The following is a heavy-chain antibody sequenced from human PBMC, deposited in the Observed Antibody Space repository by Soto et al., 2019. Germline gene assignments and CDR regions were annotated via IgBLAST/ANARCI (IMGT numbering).Heavy chain of an antibody. CDR3: AKSPQWVAKGGMDV. Sequence: QVHLVESGGGVVQPGGSLRLSCAASGFTFSSYGVHWVRQAPGKGLEWVAVISKDGIKKNYGESAKGRFTISRDNSKNTLYLQMNSLRTEDTAVYYWAKSPQWVAKGGMDVWGQGTTVTVSS. V-gene: IGHV3-30*18. J-gene: IGHJ6*02. CDR2: ISKDGIKK. CDR1: GFTFSSYG. D-gene: IGHD1-26*01.